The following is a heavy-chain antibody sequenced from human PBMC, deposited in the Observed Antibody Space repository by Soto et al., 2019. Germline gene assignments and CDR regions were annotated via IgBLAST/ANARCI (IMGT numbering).Heavy chain of an antibody. V-gene: IGHV1-69*06. D-gene: IGHD3-3*01. Sequence: QERLVQSGAEVRKPGSSVKVSCQVTGGTSTRYAINWVRQAPGQGLEWMGGIVPMFGTSKYAQKCQGRVTITADTSTNKAYMELRSLRSEDTAVYYCNRGSEYDFWSGYLWGQGTLVSVSS. J-gene: IGHJ4*02. CDR1: GGTSTRYA. CDR2: IVPMFGTS. CDR3: NRGSEYDFWSGYL.